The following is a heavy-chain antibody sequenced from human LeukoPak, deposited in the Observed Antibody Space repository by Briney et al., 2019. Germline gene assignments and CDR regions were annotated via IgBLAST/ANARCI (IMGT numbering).Heavy chain of an antibody. CDR2: IYYSGST. V-gene: IGHV4-39*07. Sequence: PSETLSLTCTVSGGSISSSSYYWGWIRQPPGKGLEWIGSIYYSGSTYYNPSLKSRVTISVDTSKNQFSLKLSSVTAADTAVYYCASGKLLYPFDYWGQGTLVTVSS. CDR3: ASGKLLYPFDY. J-gene: IGHJ4*02. D-gene: IGHD3-10*01. CDR1: GGSISSSSYY.